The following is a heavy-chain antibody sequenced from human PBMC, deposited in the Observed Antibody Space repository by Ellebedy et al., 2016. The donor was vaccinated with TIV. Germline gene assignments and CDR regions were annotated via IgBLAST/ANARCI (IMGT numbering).Heavy chain of an antibody. CDR3: ARGLALPLDY. CDR1: GVSIGSGGYY. CDR2: NYYGGNT. Sequence: SETLSLTXSVSGVSIGSGGYYWSWIRQHPGKGLERVGYNYYGGNTYYNPSLKSRVTISVDTSKNQFSLKLNSVIAADTAVYYCARGLALPLDYWGQGILVTVSS. J-gene: IGHJ4*02. V-gene: IGHV4-31*03.